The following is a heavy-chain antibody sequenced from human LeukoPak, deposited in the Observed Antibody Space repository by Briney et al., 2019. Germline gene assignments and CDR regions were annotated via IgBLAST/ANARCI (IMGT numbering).Heavy chain of an antibody. CDR2: ISRGSDSI. CDR1: GFTFSTYS. D-gene: IGHD2/OR15-2a*01. V-gene: IGHV3-21*01. J-gene: IGHJ4*02. CDR3: GIDFPPDD. Sequence: GGSLRLSCAASGFTFSTYSMNWVRQAPGKGLEWVSSISRGSDSIYYADSVKGRFTISRDNVKNSLYLLMNSLRAEDTAVYYCGIDFPPDDWGQGTLVTVSS.